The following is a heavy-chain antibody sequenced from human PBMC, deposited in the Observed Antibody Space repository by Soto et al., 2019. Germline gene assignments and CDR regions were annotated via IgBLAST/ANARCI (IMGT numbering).Heavy chain of an antibody. D-gene: IGHD6-6*01. CDR3: ARTPRLLDY. CDR1: GFTFSISW. Sequence: PGGSLRLSCAASGFTFSISWMNWVRQAPGKGLEWVAYISSDGSETNYVDSVKGRFTISRDSAKNSLYLQMNSLRAEDTAVYYCARTPRLLDYWGQGTLVTVSS. CDR2: ISSDGSET. J-gene: IGHJ4*02. V-gene: IGHV3-7*01.